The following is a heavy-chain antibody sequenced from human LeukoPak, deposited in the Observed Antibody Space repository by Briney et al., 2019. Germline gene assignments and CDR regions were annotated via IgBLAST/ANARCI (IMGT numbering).Heavy chain of an antibody. J-gene: IGHJ5*02. CDR2: IWYDGSNK. CDR1: GFTFSSFG. Sequence: GRSLRLSCAVSGFTFSSFGMHWVRQAPGKGLEWVAVIWYDGSNKYYADSVKGRFTISRDNSKNTLYLQMNSLRAEDTAVYYCARDFGLVSNRWGQGTLVTVSS. D-gene: IGHD3/OR15-3a*01. V-gene: IGHV3-33*01. CDR3: ARDFGLVSNR.